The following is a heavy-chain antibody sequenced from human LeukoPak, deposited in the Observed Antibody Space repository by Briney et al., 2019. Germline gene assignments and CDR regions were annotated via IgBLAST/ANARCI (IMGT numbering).Heavy chain of an antibody. CDR2: ISSSGSTI. CDR1: GFTFSSYS. V-gene: IGHV3-48*04. J-gene: IGHJ4*02. CDR3: ARGLFSSSWYGACDY. Sequence: GGSLRLSCAASGFTFSSYSMNWVRQAPGKGLEWVSYISSSGSTIYYADSVKGRFTISRDNAKNSLYLQMNSLRAEDTAVYYCARGLFSSSWYGACDYWGQGTLVTVSS. D-gene: IGHD6-13*01.